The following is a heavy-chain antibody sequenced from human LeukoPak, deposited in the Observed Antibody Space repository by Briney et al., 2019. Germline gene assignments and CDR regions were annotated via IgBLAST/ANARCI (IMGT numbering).Heavy chain of an antibody. V-gene: IGHV1-3*01. J-gene: IGHJ4*02. Sequence: ASVKVSCKASGYTFTSYAMHWVRQAPGQRLEWMGWINAGNGNTKYSQKFQGRVTITRDTSASTAYMELSSLRSEDTAVYYCASVSRGYSYGFAYYYFDYWGQGTLVTVSS. CDR3: ASVSRGYSYGFAYYYFDY. CDR2: INAGNGNT. D-gene: IGHD5-18*01. CDR1: GYTFTSYA.